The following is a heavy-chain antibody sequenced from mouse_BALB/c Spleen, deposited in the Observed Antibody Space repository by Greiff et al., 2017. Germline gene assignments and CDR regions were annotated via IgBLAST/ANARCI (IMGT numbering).Heavy chain of an antibody. CDR1: GYTFTDYA. J-gene: IGHJ3*01. CDR2: ISTYYGDA. V-gene: IGHV1S137*01. CDR3: ARMITTDY. Sequence: VQLQQSGAELVRPGVSVKISCKGSGYTFTDYAMHWVKQSHAKSLEWIGVISTYYGDASYNQKFKGKATMTVDKSSSTAYMELARLTSEGSAIYYCARMITTDYWGQGTLVTVSA. D-gene: IGHD2-4*01.